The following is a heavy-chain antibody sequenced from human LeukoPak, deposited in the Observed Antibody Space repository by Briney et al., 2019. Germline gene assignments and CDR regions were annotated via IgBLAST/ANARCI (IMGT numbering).Heavy chain of an antibody. CDR2: ISSSSSTI. CDR3: ARDLPDLYSSGWTSFDY. V-gene: IGHV3-48*01. D-gene: IGHD6-19*01. CDR1: GFTFSSYS. J-gene: IGHJ4*02. Sequence: GGSLRLSCAASGFTFSSYSINWVRQAPGKGLEWVSYISSSSSTIYYADSVKGRFTISRDNAKDSLYLQMNSLRADDTAVYYCARDLPDLYSSGWTSFDYWGQGTVVTVSS.